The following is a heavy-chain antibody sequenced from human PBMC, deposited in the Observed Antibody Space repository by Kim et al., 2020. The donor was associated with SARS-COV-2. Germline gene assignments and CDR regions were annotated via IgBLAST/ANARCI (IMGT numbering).Heavy chain of an antibody. D-gene: IGHD3-10*01. CDR3: AKDSVPDGAWDFYY. CDR1: GFTFSGYS. J-gene: IGHJ4*02. Sequence: GGSLRLSCAASGFTFSGYSMNWVRQAPGKGLEWVSSINGNGRSTFYADSVKGRFTTSRDRSRDTLYLQMNSLRVEDTAIYYCAKDSVPDGAWDFYYWGWGTLVTVSS. V-gene: IGHV3-23*01. CDR2: INGNGRST.